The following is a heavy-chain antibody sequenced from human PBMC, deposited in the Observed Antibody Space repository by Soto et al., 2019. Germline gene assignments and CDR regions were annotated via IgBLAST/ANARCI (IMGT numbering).Heavy chain of an antibody. CDR2: ISSSSSTI. CDR3: ARVWMGIVVVPAANPFDY. CDR1: GFTFSSYS. Sequence: GSLRLSCAASGFTFSSYSMNWVRQAPGKGLEWVSYISSSSSTIYYADSVKGRFTISRDNAKNSLYLQMNSLRDEDTAVYYCARVWMGIVVVPAANPFDYWGQGTLVTVS. J-gene: IGHJ4*02. V-gene: IGHV3-48*02. D-gene: IGHD2-2*01.